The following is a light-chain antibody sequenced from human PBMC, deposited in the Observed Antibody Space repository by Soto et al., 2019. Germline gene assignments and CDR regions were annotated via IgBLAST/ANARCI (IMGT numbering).Light chain of an antibody. CDR1: SSDVGGYNY. J-gene: IGLJ1*01. CDR3: SSYTGSSTL. Sequence: QSVLTQPASVSGSPGQSITISCTGTSSDVGGYNYVSWYQQDPGKAPKLMIYAVTDRPSGVPSCFSGSKSGNTASLTISGLQAEAESDYYCSSYTGSSTLFGTGTKVTVL. V-gene: IGLV2-14*01. CDR2: AVT.